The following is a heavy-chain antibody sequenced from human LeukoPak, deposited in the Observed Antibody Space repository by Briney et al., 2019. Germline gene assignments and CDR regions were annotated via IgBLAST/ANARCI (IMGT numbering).Heavy chain of an antibody. D-gene: IGHD2-2*01. CDR1: GGTFSSYA. J-gene: IGHJ5*02. CDR2: IIPIFGTA. CDR3: ARERIVVVPAAMVGWFDP. V-gene: IGHV1-69*05. Sequence: SVKVSCKASGGTFSSYAVSWVRQAPGQGLEWMGGIIPIFGTANYAQKFQGRVTITTDESTSTAYMELSSLRSEDTAVYYCARERIVVVPAAMVGWFDPWGQGTLVTVSS.